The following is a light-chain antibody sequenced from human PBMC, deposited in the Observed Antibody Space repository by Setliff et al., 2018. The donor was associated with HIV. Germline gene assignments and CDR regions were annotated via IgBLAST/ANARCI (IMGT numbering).Light chain of an antibody. J-gene: IGLJ1*01. V-gene: IGLV2-14*03. Sequence: QSALTQPASVSGSPGQSVTISCTGTSSDVGAYNFVSWYQQHPGRAPKLMIYDVINRNSGVSIRFSGSKSGNAASLTISGLQAGDEADYYCSSYTTSRQFVFGSGTKV. CDR2: DVI. CDR3: SSYTTSRQFV. CDR1: SSDVGAYNF.